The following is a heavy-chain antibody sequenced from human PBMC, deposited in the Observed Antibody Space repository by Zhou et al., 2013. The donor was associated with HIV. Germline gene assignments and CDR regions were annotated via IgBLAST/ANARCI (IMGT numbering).Heavy chain of an antibody. CDR2: IIPILGIA. J-gene: IGHJ4*02. D-gene: IGHD6-13*01. CDR3: ARENASSSWVRTLFDY. Sequence: QVQLVQSGAEVKKPGSSVKVSCKASGGTFSSYAISWVRQAPGQGLEWMGRIIPILGIANYAQKFQGRVTITADKSTSTAYMELSSLRSEDTAVYYCARENASSSWVRTLFDYWGQGTLVTVSS. CDR1: GGTFSSYA. V-gene: IGHV1-69*04.